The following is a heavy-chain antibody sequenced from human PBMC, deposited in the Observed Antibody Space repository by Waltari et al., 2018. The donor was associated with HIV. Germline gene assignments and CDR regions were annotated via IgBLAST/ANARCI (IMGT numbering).Heavy chain of an antibody. Sequence: EVQLVESGGGLVQPGGSLRLSCAASGFTFSSYWLSWVAQAPGKGLEWVANIKQDGSEKYYVDSVKGRFTISRDNAKNSLYLQMNSLRAEDTAVYYCARARVAVAGNRRYYFDYWGQGTLVTVSS. V-gene: IGHV3-7*01. CDR2: IKQDGSEK. D-gene: IGHD6-19*01. CDR1: GFTFSSYW. J-gene: IGHJ4*02. CDR3: ARARVAVAGNRRYYFDY.